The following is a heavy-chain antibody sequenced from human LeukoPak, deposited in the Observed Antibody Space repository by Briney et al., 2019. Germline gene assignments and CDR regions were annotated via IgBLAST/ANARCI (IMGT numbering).Heavy chain of an antibody. D-gene: IGHD3-9*01. V-gene: IGHV3-7*01. J-gene: IGHJ5*02. CDR2: IKQDGSEK. CDR1: GFTFSSYW. Sequence: GGSLRLSCVASGFTFSSYWVTWVRQAPGKGLEWVGNIKQDGSEKYYMDSVKGRFTIYRDNAKNLLFLLMNNLRAEDTAVYYCARDVDRRDDPWGQGILVTVSS. CDR3: ARDVDRRDDP.